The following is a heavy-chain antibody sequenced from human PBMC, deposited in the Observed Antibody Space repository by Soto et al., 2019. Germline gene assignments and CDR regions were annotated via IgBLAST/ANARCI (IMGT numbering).Heavy chain of an antibody. J-gene: IGHJ5*02. V-gene: IGHV3-23*01. D-gene: IGHD1-26*01. CDR2: ISASGGLK. Sequence: EVPLSESGGDLRQPGGSLRLSCAASGFTFTNYAMTWVRQTPGKGLEWVSGISASGGLKYYADSVWGRFTVSRDNSKNILYLQMDNLRDEDTALYYCAREVGAPSGWLDPWGQGTQVTVSS. CDR1: GFTFTNYA. CDR3: AREVGAPSGWLDP.